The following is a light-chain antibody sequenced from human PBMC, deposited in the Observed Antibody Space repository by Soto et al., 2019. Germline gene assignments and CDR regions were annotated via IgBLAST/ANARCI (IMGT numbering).Light chain of an antibody. CDR2: WAS. V-gene: IGKV4-1*01. CDR3: QQYYSRPLT. J-gene: IGKJ4*01. Sequence: DRVMPHPPHSLAVSVAERATINWRASQSILYSSENNNYLAWYQQKPRQXPXLXXYWASTRESGAPDRFSGSGSGTAFTRPISSRQAEDVAIYFGQQYYSRPLTFGGGTKVDIK. CDR1: QSILYSSENNNY.